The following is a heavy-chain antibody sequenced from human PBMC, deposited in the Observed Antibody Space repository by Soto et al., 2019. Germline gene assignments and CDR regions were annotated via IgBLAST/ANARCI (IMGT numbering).Heavy chain of an antibody. CDR3: ARGRDIVVVPAAIGNWFDP. J-gene: IGHJ5*02. D-gene: IGHD2-2*01. V-gene: IGHV4-34*01. Sequence: ASETLSLTCAVYGGSFSGYYWSWIRQPPGKGLEWIGEINHSGSTNYNPSLKSRVTISVDTSKNQFSLKLSSVTAADTAVYYCARGRDIVVVPAAIGNWFDPWGQGTLVTVSS. CDR1: GGSFSGYY. CDR2: INHSGST.